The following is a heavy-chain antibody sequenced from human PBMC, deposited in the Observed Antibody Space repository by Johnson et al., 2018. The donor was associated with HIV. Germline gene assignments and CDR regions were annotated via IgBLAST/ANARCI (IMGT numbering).Heavy chain of an antibody. CDR2: ISGSGGYT. D-gene: IGHD1-26*01. CDR1: GFTFSNYA. CDR3: AKDMFRWELLDGDTFDI. J-gene: IGHJ3*02. V-gene: IGHV3-23*04. Sequence: VQLVESGGGVVQPGRSLRLSCAASGFTFSNYAMHWVRQAPGKGLEWVSAISGSGGYTYYADSVKGRFTISRDSSKNTLYLQMNSLRAEDTAVYYCAKDMFRWELLDGDTFDIWGQGTMVTVSS.